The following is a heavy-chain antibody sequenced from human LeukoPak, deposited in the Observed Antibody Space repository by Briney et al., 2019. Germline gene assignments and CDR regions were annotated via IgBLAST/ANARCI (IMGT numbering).Heavy chain of an antibody. J-gene: IGHJ4*02. V-gene: IGHV4-34*01. CDR2: INHSGST. CDR3: ARLSGRYYYDSSGEEADY. Sequence: SETLSLTYAVYGGSFSGYYWSWIRQPPGKGLEWIGEINHSGSTNYNPYLKSRVTISVDTSKNQFSLKLSSVTAADTAVYYCARLSGRYYYDSSGEEADYWGQGTLVTVSS. D-gene: IGHD3-22*01. CDR1: GGSFSGYY.